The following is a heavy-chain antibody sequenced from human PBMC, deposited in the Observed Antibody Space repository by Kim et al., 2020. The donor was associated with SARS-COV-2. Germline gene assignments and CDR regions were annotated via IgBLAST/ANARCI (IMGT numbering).Heavy chain of an antibody. D-gene: IGHD4-4*01. CDR2: INSDGSST. J-gene: IGHJ4*02. V-gene: IGHV3-74*01. CDR1: GFTFTSHC. Sequence: GGSLRLSCAASGFTFTSHCMHWVRQAPGKGLVWVSRINSDGSSTYYADSVKGRFTISRDSSKNTLYLQMNSLRADDTAAYYCAEGPYTNYAASLGLGTLV. CDR3: AEGPYTNYAAS.